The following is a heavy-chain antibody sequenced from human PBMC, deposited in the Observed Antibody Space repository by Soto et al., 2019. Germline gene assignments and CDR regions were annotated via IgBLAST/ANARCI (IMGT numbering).Heavy chain of an antibody. Sequence: GGSLRLSWAGPVFTFSSYAMHWVRPAPGKGLERVAVISYDGSNKYYADSVKGRFTISRDNSKNTLYLQMNSLRAEDTAVYYCARDGSVTLDYWGQGTLVTVSS. CDR3: ARDGSVTLDY. CDR2: ISYDGSNK. CDR1: VFTFSSYA. V-gene: IGHV3-30-3*01. D-gene: IGHD4-17*01. J-gene: IGHJ4*02.